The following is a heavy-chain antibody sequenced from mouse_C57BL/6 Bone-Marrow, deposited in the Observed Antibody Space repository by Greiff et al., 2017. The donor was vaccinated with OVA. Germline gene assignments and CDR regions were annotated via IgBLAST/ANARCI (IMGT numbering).Heavy chain of an antibody. CDR3: ARGRREGGFDY. J-gene: IGHJ2*01. CDR2: INPSNGGT. V-gene: IGHV1-53*01. Sequence: QVQLQQSGTELVKPGASVKLSCKASGYTFTSYWMHWVKQRPGQGLEWIGNINPSNGGTNYNEKFKSKATLTVDKSSSTAYMQLSSLTSEDSTVYYCARGRREGGFDYWGQGTTLTVSS. CDR1: GYTFTSYW.